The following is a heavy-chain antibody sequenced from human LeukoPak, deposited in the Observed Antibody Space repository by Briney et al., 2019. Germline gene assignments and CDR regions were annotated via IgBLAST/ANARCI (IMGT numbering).Heavy chain of an antibody. V-gene: IGHV4-39*01. CDR3: AIQAISGTSSWFDP. CDR2: IYYSGST. CDR1: GACISSSTYY. D-gene: IGHD1-7*01. J-gene: IGHJ5*02. Sequence: SETLYLTCTVSGACISSSTYYWGWIRQPPGKGLARSGAIYYSGSTFYNASLKSRVTIYGDPSKNQFSLKHSLVTTLDNTASSCAIQAISGTSSWFDPWGQGTLVTVSS.